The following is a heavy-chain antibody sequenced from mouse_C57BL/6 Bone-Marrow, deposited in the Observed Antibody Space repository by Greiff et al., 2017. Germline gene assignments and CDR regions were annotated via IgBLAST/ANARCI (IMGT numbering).Heavy chain of an antibody. CDR3: ARGGYDAWFAY. Sequence: LQESGPELVTPGASVKISCKASGYAFSSSWMNWVKQSPGKGLEWIGRIYPGDGDTNYNGKFKGKATLTADNSSSTAYMQLSSLTSEDSAVYFCARGGYDAWFAYWGQGTLVTVSA. CDR2: IYPGDGDT. V-gene: IGHV1-82*01. CDR1: GYAFSSSW. D-gene: IGHD2-2*01. J-gene: IGHJ3*01.